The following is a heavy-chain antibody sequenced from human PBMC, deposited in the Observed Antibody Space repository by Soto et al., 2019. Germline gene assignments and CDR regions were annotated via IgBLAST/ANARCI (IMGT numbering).Heavy chain of an antibody. CDR1: GFTFSSYA. Sequence: DVQLLDFGGGLVQVGGYLRLSCAASGFTFSSYAMNWVRQAPGKVLEWVSTISGSGGNTYYADSVKGRFTISRDNSNNMLYLQLNSLRAEDTAIYYCAKDRRQLLRGDTFVNWGQGMLVTVSS. J-gene: IGHJ4*02. V-gene: IGHV3-23*01. D-gene: IGHD6-19*01. CDR2: ISGSGGNT. CDR3: AKDRRQLLRGDTFVN.